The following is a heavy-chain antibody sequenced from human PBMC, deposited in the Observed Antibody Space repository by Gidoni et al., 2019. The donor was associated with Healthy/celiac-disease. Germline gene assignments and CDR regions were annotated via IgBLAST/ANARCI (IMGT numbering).Heavy chain of an antibody. CDR1: GFTFRSYG. D-gene: IGHD2-2*01. V-gene: IGHV3-30*18. Sequence: QVQLVESGGGVVQPGRSLRLSCAASGFTFRSYGMHWVRQAPGKGLEWVAVISYDGSNKYYADSVKGRFTISRDNSKNTLYLQMNSLRAEDTAVYYCAKAWASFRLYGMDVWGQGTTVTVSS. J-gene: IGHJ6*02. CDR2: ISYDGSNK. CDR3: AKAWASFRLYGMDV.